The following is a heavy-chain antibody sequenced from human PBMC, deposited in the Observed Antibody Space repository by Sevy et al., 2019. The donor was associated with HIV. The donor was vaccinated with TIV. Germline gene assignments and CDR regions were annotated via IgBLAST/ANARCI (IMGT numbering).Heavy chain of an antibody. CDR2: ISGSGGST. D-gene: IGHD6-13*01. CDR3: AKSPIAAAGREFDY. J-gene: IGHJ4*02. Sequence: GGSLRLSCAASGFTFSSYAMSWVRQAPGKGLEWVSAISGSGGSTYYADSEKGRFTISRANSKNTLYMQMNSLRAEDTAVYYCAKSPIAAAGREFDYWGQGTLVTVSS. CDR1: GFTFSSYA. V-gene: IGHV3-23*01.